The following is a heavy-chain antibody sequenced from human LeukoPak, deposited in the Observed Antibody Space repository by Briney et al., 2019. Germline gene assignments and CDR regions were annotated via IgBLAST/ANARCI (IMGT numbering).Heavy chain of an antibody. CDR1: GGTFSSYA. CDR3: ASDDDYDFWSGYLH. J-gene: IGHJ4*02. V-gene: IGHV1-69*04. D-gene: IGHD3-3*01. Sequence: SVKVSCEASGGTFSSYAISWVRQAPGQGLEWMGRIIPILGIANYAQKFQGRVTITADKSTSTAYMELSSLRSEDTAVCYCASDDDYDFWSGYLHWGQGTLVTVSS. CDR2: IIPILGIA.